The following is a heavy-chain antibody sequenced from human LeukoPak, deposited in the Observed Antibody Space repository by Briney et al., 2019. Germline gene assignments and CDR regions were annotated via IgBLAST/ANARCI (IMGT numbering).Heavy chain of an antibody. J-gene: IGHJ5*02. Sequence: PGGSLRLACAASGFIFNNYGMHWVRQAPGKGLEWVAVISYDGSNKNYADSVKGRFTISRDSSKNTVHLQMNSLRAEDTAVYYCARDCSSTSCASVEFWFDPWGQGTLVTVSS. CDR3: ARDCSSTSCASVEFWFDP. CDR1: GFIFNNYG. CDR2: ISYDGSNK. V-gene: IGHV3-30*03. D-gene: IGHD2-2*01.